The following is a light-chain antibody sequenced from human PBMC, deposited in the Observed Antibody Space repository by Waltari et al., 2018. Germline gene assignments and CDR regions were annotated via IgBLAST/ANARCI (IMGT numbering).Light chain of an antibody. Sequence: QSALTQPPSASGSPGQSVTIPCTGTSSDVGGYNYVSWYQQHPGKAPKLMIYEVSKRPSGVPERFSGSKSGNTASLTVSGLQAEDEADYYCSSYAGSNNVVFGGGTKLTVL. CDR3: SSYAGSNNVV. CDR1: SSDVGGYNY. CDR2: EVS. J-gene: IGLJ2*01. V-gene: IGLV2-8*01.